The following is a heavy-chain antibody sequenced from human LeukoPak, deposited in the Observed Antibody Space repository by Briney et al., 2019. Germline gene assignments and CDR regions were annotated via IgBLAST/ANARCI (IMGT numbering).Heavy chain of an antibody. CDR1: GFTFDDYA. J-gene: IGHJ4*02. V-gene: IGHV3-9*01. CDR2: ISWNSGSI. CDR3: AKPRTPPYYYGSGSYYTPLDY. D-gene: IGHD3-10*01. Sequence: SLRLSCAASGFTFDDYAMHWVRQAPGKGLEWVSGISWNSGSIGYADSVKGRFTISRDNAKNSLYLQMNSLRAEDTALYYCAKPRTPPYYYGSGSYYTPLDYWGQGTLVTVSS.